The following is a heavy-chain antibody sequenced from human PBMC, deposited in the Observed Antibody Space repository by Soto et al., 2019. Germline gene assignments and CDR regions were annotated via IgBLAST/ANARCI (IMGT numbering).Heavy chain of an antibody. J-gene: IGHJ4*02. V-gene: IGHV3-23*01. CDR1: GFTFSSYA. CDR2: ISGSGGST. D-gene: IGHD6-13*01. CDR3: AKPGYSSRTSFDY. Sequence: VGSLRLSCAASGFTFSSYAMSWVRQAPGKGLEWVSAISGSGGSTYYADSVKGRFTISRDNSKNTLYLQMNSLRAEDTAVYYCAKPGYSSRTSFDYWGQGTLVTVSS.